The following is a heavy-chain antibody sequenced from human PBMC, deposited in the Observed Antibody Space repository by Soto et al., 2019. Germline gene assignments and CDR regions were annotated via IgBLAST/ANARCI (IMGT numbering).Heavy chain of an antibody. V-gene: IGHV1-8*01. CDR1: GYTFTSYD. CDR3: ARGGPKRGYYDFWSGYHYGMDV. CDR2: MNPNSGNT. Sequence: GASVKVSCKASGYTFTSYDINWVRQATGQGLEWMGWMNPNSGNTGYAQKFQGRVTMTRNTSISTAYMELSSLRSEDTAVYYCARGGPKRGYYDFWSGYHYGMDVWGQGTTVTVSS. D-gene: IGHD3-3*01. J-gene: IGHJ6*02.